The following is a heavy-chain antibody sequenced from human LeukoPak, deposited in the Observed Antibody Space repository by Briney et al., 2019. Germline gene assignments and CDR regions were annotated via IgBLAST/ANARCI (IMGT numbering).Heavy chain of an antibody. V-gene: IGHV5-51*01. J-gene: IGHJ4*02. Sequence: GESLKISCKGSGYSSTTYWIAWVRQMPGKGLECLGLFYPADSETRYSPSFQGQVTFSADKSINTAYLQWSSLKASDTAIYYCARSPITVAGYFDFWGQGTLVTVSS. CDR1: GYSSTTYW. D-gene: IGHD6-13*01. CDR2: FYPADSET. CDR3: ARSPITVAGYFDF.